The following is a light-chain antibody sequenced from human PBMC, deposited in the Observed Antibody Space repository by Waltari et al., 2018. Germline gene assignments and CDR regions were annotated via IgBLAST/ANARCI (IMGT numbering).Light chain of an antibody. CDR1: GSDVGGYDY. Sequence: QSALTHPASVSGSPGQAIIISCTGTGSDVGGYDYVSWYQQYPGKAPRLIIYDVYKRPSGVTNRFSVSKSDKTASLTISGRQAEDESVFYCSSYTSSGVVFGGGTKLTVL. CDR3: SSYTSSGVV. J-gene: IGLJ2*01. V-gene: IGLV2-14*01. CDR2: DVY.